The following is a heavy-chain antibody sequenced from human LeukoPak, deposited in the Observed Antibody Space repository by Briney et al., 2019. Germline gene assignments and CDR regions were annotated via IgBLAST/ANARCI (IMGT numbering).Heavy chain of an antibody. CDR2: VYYSGST. V-gene: IGHV4-59*12. CDR1: GGSISSYY. CDR3: ARVHVDPTIFPRVWWFDP. Sequence: SETLSLTCTVSGGSISSYYWSWIRQPPGKGLEWIGYVYYSGSTNYNPSLKSRVTISIDTSKNQFSLKLSSVTAADTAVYYCARVHVDPTIFPRVWWFDPWGQGTLVTVSS. D-gene: IGHD5-18*01. J-gene: IGHJ5*02.